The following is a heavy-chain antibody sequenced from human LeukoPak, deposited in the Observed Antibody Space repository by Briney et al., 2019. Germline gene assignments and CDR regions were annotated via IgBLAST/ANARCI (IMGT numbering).Heavy chain of an antibody. J-gene: IGHJ6*04. D-gene: IGHD6-13*01. Sequence: SETLSLACAVYGVSFSGYYWSWIRQPPGKGLEWIGEINHSGSTIYNPSLKSRVTISVDTSKNQFSPKLSYVIAADTAVYFCARGQLQKAAGIGQQYYYYGRDVWGKGTTVTVSS. CDR1: GVSFSGYY. V-gene: IGHV4-34*01. CDR3: ARGQLQKAAGIGQQYYYYGRDV. CDR2: INHSGST.